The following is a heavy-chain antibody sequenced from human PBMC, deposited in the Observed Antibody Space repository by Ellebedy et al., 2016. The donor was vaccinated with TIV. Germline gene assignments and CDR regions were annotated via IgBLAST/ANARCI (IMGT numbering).Heavy chain of an antibody. Sequence: GGSLRLXCAASGFGFSGYGMSWVRQAPGKGLEWVSAISYHSINTHYADSVKGRFTISRDNSKNTLYLQMNSLRADDTAVYYCAKRASSGWSYYFDYWGQGTLVTVSS. D-gene: IGHD6-19*01. CDR2: ISYHSINT. CDR3: AKRASSGWSYYFDY. CDR1: GFGFSGYG. V-gene: IGHV3-23*01. J-gene: IGHJ4*02.